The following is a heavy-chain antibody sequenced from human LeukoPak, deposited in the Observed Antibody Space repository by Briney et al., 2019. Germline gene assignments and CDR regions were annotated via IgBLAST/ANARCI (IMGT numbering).Heavy chain of an antibody. D-gene: IGHD2-15*01. CDR1: RCTFSSYA. J-gene: IGHJ4*02. CDR2: IIPIFGTA. CDR3: ARGFCSGGSCYFYY. V-gene: IGHV1-69*01. Sequence: SVNASCMASRCTFSSYAISWVRQPPGQGLEWMGGIIPIFGTANYAQKFQGRVTINADESTSTAYMELSSLRSEDTAVYYCARGFCSGGSCYFYYWGQGTLVTVSS.